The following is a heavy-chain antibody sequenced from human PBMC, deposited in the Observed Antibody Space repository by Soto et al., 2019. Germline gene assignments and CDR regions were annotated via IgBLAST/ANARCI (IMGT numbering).Heavy chain of an antibody. D-gene: IGHD1-1*01. CDR2: ISHGGNT. Sequence: QVQLQESGPGLVKPSGTLSLTCAISSGSITSRSWWSWVRQPPGKGLEWIGEISHGGNTNYNPSLRSQLTVSVDRSQNQFSLRLNSVTAADTAVYFCASHLIMPGTRGFDYWGQGSLVAVSS. J-gene: IGHJ4*02. V-gene: IGHV4-4*02. CDR1: SGSITSRSW. CDR3: ASHLIMPGTRGFDY.